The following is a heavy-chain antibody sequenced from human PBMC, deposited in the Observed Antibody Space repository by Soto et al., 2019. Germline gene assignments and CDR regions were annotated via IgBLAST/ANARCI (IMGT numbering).Heavy chain of an antibody. J-gene: IGHJ4*02. CDR2: INAGNGNT. CDR3: ARWGITATYYLDD. Sequence: ASVNVSCKASGYTFTSYAMPWVRQAPGQRLEWMGWINAGNGNTKYSQKFQGRVTITRDTSASTAYMEQSSLRTEDTAVYYCARWGITATYYLDDWGQGNRVTVSS. D-gene: IGHD6-13*01. V-gene: IGHV1-3*01. CDR1: GYTFTSYA.